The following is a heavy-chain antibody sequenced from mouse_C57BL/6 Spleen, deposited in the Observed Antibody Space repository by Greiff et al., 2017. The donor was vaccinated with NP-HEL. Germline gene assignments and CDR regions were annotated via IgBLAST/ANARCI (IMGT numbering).Heavy chain of an antibody. CDR3: ASLGYYEFAY. D-gene: IGHD2-3*01. J-gene: IGHJ3*01. V-gene: IGHV7-3*01. CDR1: GFTFTDYY. Sequence: EVKLVESGGGLVQPGGSLSLSCAASGFTFTDYYMSWVRQPPGQALEWLGFIRNKANGYTTEYSASVKGRFTISRDNSQSILYLQMNALRAEDSATYYCASLGYYEFAYWGQGTLVTVSA. CDR2: IRNKANGYTT.